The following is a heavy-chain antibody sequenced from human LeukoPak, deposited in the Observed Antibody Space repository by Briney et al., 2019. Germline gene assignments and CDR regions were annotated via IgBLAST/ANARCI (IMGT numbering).Heavy chain of an antibody. V-gene: IGHV4-31*03. J-gene: IGHJ5*02. D-gene: IGHD5-18*01. CDR2: IYCSGST. CDR1: GGSISSGGYY. Sequence: KASETLSLTCTVSGGSISSGGYYWSWIRQHPGKGLEWIGYIYCSGSTYYNPSLKSRVTISVDTSKNQFSLKLSSVTAADTAVYYCARDRSGYSQTWGQGTLVTVSS. CDR3: ARDRSGYSQT.